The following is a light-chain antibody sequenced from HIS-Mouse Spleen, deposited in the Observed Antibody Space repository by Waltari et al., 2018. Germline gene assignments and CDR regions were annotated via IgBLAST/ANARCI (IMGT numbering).Light chain of an antibody. V-gene: IGKV3-15*01. Sequence: EIVMTQSPATLSVSPGERATLSCRASQSVSSNLAWYQQKPGQAPRLLIYGASTRTTGIPARFSGSGCRTEFTLTISSMQSEDVAVYYCQQYNNWWTFGQGTKVEIK. J-gene: IGKJ1*01. CDR3: QQYNNWWT. CDR1: QSVSSN. CDR2: GAS.